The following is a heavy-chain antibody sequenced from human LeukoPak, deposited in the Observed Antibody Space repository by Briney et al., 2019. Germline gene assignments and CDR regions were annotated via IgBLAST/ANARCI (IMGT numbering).Heavy chain of an antibody. CDR2: INHSGST. V-gene: IGHV4-34*01. D-gene: IGHD3-3*01. CDR1: GGSFSGYY. CDR3: ARGRGNTIPWS. J-gene: IGHJ4*02. Sequence: SETLSLTCAVYGGSFSGYYWSWIRQPPGKGLEWIGEINHSGSTNYNPSLKSRVTISVDTSKNQCSLKVNSVTAADTAVYYCARGRGNTIPWSWGQGTLVTVSS.